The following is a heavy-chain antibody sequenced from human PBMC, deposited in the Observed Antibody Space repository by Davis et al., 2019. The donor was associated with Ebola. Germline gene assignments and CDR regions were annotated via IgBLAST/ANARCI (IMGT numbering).Heavy chain of an antibody. CDR2: INHSGST. V-gene: IGHV4-34*09. J-gene: IGHJ4*02. CDR3: ARDDLIGFIDY. D-gene: IGHD2-21*01. CDR1: GGSFSGYS. Sequence: SETLSLTCAVYGGSFSGYSWSRIRQPPGKGLEWIGEINHSGSTNYNPALKSRVTISVDTSKNQFFLKLNSVTAADTAVYYCARDDLIGFIDYWGQGALVTVSA.